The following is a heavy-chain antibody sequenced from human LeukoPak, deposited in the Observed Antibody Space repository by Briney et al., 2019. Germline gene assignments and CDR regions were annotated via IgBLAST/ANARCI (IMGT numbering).Heavy chain of an antibody. V-gene: IGHV1-3*02. Sequence: GASVTVSCMASGYSFTSIAIRWVRQAPGQRLEWMGWSNAGNGNTKYSQEFQGRLTIPRDTSASTAYMELSSLTSEDVAVYYCAREGVYPVAGFDYWGQGTLVTVSS. CDR2: SNAGNGNT. CDR1: GYSFTSIA. D-gene: IGHD6-13*01. CDR3: AREGVYPVAGFDY. J-gene: IGHJ4*02.